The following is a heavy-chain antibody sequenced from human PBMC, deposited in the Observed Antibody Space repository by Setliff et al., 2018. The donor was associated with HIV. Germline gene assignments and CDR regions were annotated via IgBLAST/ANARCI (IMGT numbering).Heavy chain of an antibody. D-gene: IGHD2-15*01. J-gene: IGHJ4*02. CDR1: GFTFNNNA. V-gene: IGHV3-23*01. Sequence: PGGSLRLSCAASGFTFNNNAMSWVRQAPGKGLEWVSGISQSGDRIYYADSVRGRFTISRDNSKNTLFLQMNSLTAEDTAVYYCVQDYCSHDSCNSFDYWGQGTLVTVSS. CDR2: ISQSGDRI. CDR3: VQDYCSHDSCNSFDY.